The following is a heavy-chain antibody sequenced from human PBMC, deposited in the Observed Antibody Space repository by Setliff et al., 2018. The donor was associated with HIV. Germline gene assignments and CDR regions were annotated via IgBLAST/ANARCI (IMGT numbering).Heavy chain of an antibody. J-gene: IGHJ4*02. V-gene: IGHV4-61*05. Sequence: PSETLSLTCTVSGGSISTSTYYWSWIRQPPGKGLEWIGYIYTSGSTNYNPSLTSRVIISVDRSKNQLSLKLNSVTAADTAVYYCVRVPDYWGQGTLVTVSS. CDR1: GGSISTSTYY. CDR3: VRVPDY. CDR2: IYTSGST.